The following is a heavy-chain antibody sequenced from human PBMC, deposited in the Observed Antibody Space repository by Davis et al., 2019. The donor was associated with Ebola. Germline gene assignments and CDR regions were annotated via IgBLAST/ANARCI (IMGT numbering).Heavy chain of an antibody. CDR1: GLSLSNYA. CDR2: ISGSGERT. V-gene: IGHV3-23*01. CDR3: ATRFSIH. J-gene: IGHJ4*02. D-gene: IGHD3-3*01. Sequence: GGSLRLSCVASGLSLSNYAATWVRQAPGKGLEWVSAISGSGERTYYVESVKGRFTISRDNAKNSLYLQMNSLRAEDTAVYYCATRFSIHWGQGTLVTVSS.